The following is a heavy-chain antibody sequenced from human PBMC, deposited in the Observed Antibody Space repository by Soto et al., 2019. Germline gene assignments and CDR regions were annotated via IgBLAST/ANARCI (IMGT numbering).Heavy chain of an antibody. V-gene: IGHV3-21*01. CDR2: ISSSSSYI. CDR3: ARDLGMTTVTTPFSPPTL. J-gene: IGHJ4*02. D-gene: IGHD4-17*01. CDR1: GFTFSSYS. Sequence: GGSLRLSCAASGFTFSSYSMNWVRQAPGKGLEWVSSISSSSSYIYYADSVKGRFTISRDNAKNSLYLQMNSLRAEDTAVYYCARDLGMTTVTTPFSPPTLWGQGTLVTVSS.